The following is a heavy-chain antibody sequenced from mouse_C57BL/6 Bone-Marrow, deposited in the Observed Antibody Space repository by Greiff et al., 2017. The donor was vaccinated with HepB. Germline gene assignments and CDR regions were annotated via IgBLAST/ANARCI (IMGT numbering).Heavy chain of an antibody. Sequence: VQVVESGAELVKPGASVKMSCKASGYTFTTYPIEWMKQNHGKSLEWIGNFHPYNDDTKYNEKFKGKATLTVEKSSSTVYLELSRLTSDDSAVYYCARAGYGSSYGFAYWGQGTLVTVSA. J-gene: IGHJ3*01. CDR1: GYTFTTYP. D-gene: IGHD1-1*01. V-gene: IGHV1-47*01. CDR2: FHPYNDDT. CDR3: ARAGYGSSYGFAY.